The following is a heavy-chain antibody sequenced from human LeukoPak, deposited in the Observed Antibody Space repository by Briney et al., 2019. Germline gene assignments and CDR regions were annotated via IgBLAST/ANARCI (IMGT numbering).Heavy chain of an antibody. V-gene: IGHV4-34*01. J-gene: IGHJ4*02. CDR3: ARPMVRGVIILGY. CDR2: INHSGST. D-gene: IGHD3-10*01. CDR1: GFTFSGSA. Sequence: NPGGSLRLSCAASGFTFSGSAMSWIRQPPGKGLEWIGEINHSGSTNYNPSLKSRVTISVDTSKNQFSLKLSSVTAADTAVYYCARPMVRGVIILGYWGQGTLVTVSS.